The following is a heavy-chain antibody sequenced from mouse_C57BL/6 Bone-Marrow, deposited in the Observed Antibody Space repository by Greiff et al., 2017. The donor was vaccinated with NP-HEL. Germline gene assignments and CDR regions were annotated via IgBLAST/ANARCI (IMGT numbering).Heavy chain of an antibody. D-gene: IGHD1-1*01. Sequence: QVQLQQPGAELVMPGASVKLSCKASGYTFTSYWMHWVKQRPGQGLEWIGEIDPSDSYTNYNRKFKGKSTLTVDKSSSTAYMQLSSLTSEDSAVYYCARERTTVVAQFDYWGQGTTLTVSS. J-gene: IGHJ2*01. CDR3: ARERTTVVAQFDY. V-gene: IGHV1-69*01. CDR1: GYTFTSYW. CDR2: IDPSDSYT.